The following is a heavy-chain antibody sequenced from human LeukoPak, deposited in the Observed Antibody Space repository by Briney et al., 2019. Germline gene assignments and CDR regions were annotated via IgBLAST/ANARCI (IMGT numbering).Heavy chain of an antibody. J-gene: IGHJ4*02. CDR2: ISSSSSYI. Sequence: GGSLRLSCAASGFTFSTYEMTWVRQAPGKGLEWVSSISSSSSYIYYADSVKGRFTISRDNAKNSLYLQMNSLRAEDTAVYYCARNQRPGRLYGPSDYWGQGTLVTVSS. D-gene: IGHD4-17*01. CDR1: GFTFSTYE. CDR3: ARNQRPGRLYGPSDY. V-gene: IGHV3-21*01.